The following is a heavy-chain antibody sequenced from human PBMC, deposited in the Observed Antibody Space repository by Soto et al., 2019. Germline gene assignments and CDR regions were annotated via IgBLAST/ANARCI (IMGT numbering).Heavy chain of an antibody. CDR3: AREGTRGGFLNWFDP. CDR1: GFTFSSYS. D-gene: IGHD3-10*01. J-gene: IGHJ5*02. V-gene: IGHV3-48*02. Sequence: EVQLVESGGGLVQPGGSLRLSCAASGFTFSSYSMNLVRQAPGKGLEWVSYISSSSSTIYYADSVKGRFTISRDNAKNSLYLQMNSLRDEDTAVYYCAREGTRGGFLNWFDPWGQGTLVTVSS. CDR2: ISSSSSTI.